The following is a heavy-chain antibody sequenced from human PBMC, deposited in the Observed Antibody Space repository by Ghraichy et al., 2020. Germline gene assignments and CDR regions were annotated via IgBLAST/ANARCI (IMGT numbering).Heavy chain of an antibody. D-gene: IGHD2-15*01. CDR2: INPNNDDT. Sequence: ASVKVSCKASGYTFTGSYMHWVRQAPGQGLEWMGWINPNNDDTNYAQKFRGWVTMTRDTSISTAYMELSRLRSDDTAVYYCARRQEGGFDIWGQGTMVTVSS. CDR3: ARRQEGGFDI. V-gene: IGHV1-2*04. J-gene: IGHJ3*02. CDR1: GYTFTGSY.